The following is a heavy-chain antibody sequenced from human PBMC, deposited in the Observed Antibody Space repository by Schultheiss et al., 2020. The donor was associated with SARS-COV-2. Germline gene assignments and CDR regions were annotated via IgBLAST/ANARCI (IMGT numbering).Heavy chain of an antibody. D-gene: IGHD2-8*02. CDR1: GFTFSSYA. V-gene: IGHV3-66*01. CDR3: TRVYVVYGPAPPDY. J-gene: IGHJ4*02. CDR2: IYSGSST. Sequence: GGSLRLSCAASGFTFSSYAMSWVRQAPGKGLEWVSVIYSGSSTYYADSVKGRFTISRDNSKNTLYLQMNSLRAEDTAVYYCTRVYVVYGPAPPDYWGQGTLVTVSS.